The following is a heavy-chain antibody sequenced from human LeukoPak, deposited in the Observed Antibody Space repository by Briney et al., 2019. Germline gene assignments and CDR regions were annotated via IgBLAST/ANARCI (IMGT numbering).Heavy chain of an antibody. CDR1: GFTFSSYS. D-gene: IGHD3-22*01. V-gene: IGHV3-21*01. CDR2: ISSSSSYI. Sequence: PGGSLRLSCAASGFTFSSYSMNWVRQAPGKGLEWVSSISSSSSYIYYADSVKGRFTISRDNAKNSLYLQMNSLRAEDTAVYYCARGLDYYDSSGLLLEYYFDYWGQGTLVTVSS. CDR3: ARGLDYYDSSGLLLEYYFDY. J-gene: IGHJ4*02.